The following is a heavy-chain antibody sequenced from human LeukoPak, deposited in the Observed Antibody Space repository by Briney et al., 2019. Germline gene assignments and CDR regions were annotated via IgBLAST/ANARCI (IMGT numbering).Heavy chain of an antibody. CDR1: GFTFSSYS. J-gene: IGHJ5*02. Sequence: GSLRLSCAASGFTFSSYSTNWVRQPPGKGLEWIGEINHSGSTNYNPSLKSRVTISVDTSKNQFSLKLSSVTAADTAVYYCARVVCSSTSCYNWFDPWGQGTLVTVSS. CDR2: INHSGST. D-gene: IGHD2-2*01. V-gene: IGHV4-34*01. CDR3: ARVVCSSTSCYNWFDP.